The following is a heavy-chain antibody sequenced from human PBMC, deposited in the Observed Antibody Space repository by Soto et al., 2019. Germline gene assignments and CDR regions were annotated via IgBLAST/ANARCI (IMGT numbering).Heavy chain of an antibody. Sequence: SVKVSCKASGGTFSSYAISWVRQAPGQGLEWMGGIIPIFGTANYAQKFQGRVTITADESTSTAYMELSSLRSEDTAVYYCARDLFRFGVVPWFDSWGQGTLVTVSS. J-gene: IGHJ5*01. D-gene: IGHD3-3*01. V-gene: IGHV1-69*13. CDR2: IIPIFGTA. CDR3: ARDLFRFGVVPWFDS. CDR1: GGTFSSYA.